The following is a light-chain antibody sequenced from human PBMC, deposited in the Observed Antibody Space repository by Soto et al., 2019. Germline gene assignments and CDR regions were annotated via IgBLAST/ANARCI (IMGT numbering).Light chain of an antibody. V-gene: IGKV1-39*01. CDR3: QQSYSTPLG. Sequence: DTKMTQSPSPLSELFGARVTITCRASKRIRTNLNWYQQKPGKAPKLLIYAASSLQSGVPSRFSGSGSGTDFTLTISNLQPEDFATYYCQQSYSTPLGFGQGTKVEIK. CDR1: KRIRTN. CDR2: AAS. J-gene: IGKJ1*01.